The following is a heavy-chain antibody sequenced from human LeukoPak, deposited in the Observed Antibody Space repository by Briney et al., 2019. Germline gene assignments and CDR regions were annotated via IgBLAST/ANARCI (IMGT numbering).Heavy chain of an antibody. Sequence: PGSSLRLSCAASGFTFSSYGMHWVRQAPGKGLEWVAVISYDGSDKYYADSVKGRFTISRDNSKNTLYLQMNSLRAEDTAVYYCAKIRVIFNWNYAYYFDYWGQGSLVTVSS. J-gene: IGHJ4*02. CDR1: GFTFSSYG. CDR2: ISYDGSDK. D-gene: IGHD1-7*01. V-gene: IGHV3-30*18. CDR3: AKIRVIFNWNYAYYFDY.